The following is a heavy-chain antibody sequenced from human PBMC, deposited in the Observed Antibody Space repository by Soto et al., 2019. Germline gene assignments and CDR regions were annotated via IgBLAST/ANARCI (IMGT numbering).Heavy chain of an antibody. CDR3: ARVLQPSYYYYGMDV. J-gene: IGHJ6*02. Sequence: QVQLVESGGGVVQPGRSLRLSCAASGFTFSSYGMHWVRQAPGKGLEWVAVIWYDGSNKYYADSVKGRFTISRDNSKNTLYLKMNSLRAEDTAVYYCARVLQPSYYYYGMDVWGQGTTVTVS. CDR2: IWYDGSNK. CDR1: GFTFSSYG. V-gene: IGHV3-33*01.